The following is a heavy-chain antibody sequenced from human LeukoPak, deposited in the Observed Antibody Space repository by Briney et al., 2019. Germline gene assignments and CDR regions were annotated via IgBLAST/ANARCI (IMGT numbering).Heavy chain of an antibody. V-gene: IGHV1-2*02. J-gene: IGHJ4*02. Sequence: EASVKVSCKASGYTFTGYYMHWVRQAPGQGLEWMRWINPNSGGTNYAQKFQGSVTMTRDTSISTAYMELSRLRSDDTAVYYCARGDYALGTDYWGQGTLVTVSS. CDR3: ARGDYALGTDY. CDR2: INPNSGGT. D-gene: IGHD3-16*01. CDR1: GYTFTGYY.